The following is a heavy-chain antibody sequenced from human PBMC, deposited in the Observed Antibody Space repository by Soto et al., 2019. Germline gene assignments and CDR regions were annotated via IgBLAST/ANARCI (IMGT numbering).Heavy chain of an antibody. CDR3: AREDSIIIPALSDF. CDR1: GFAFNGYG. D-gene: IGHD2-2*01. J-gene: IGHJ4*02. Sequence: WGSLRLSCTVSGFAFNGYGINWVRQAPGKGLEWVSSISKSDYTYYSDSVKGRFTISRDNAKNSVSLQMNTLRVDDTAVYYCAREDSIIIPALSDFWGRGTLVTVS. V-gene: IGHV3-21*01. CDR2: ISKSDYT.